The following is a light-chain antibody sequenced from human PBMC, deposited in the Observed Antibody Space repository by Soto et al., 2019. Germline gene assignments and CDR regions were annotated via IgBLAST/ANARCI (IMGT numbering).Light chain of an antibody. Sequence: EIVVTQSPATLSVSPGERATLSCRASQSVNTNFAWYQQKPGQAPRLLIYGASTRATGIPARFSGSGSGTEFTLTISSLQSEDFAVYCCQQYNNWPSWTFGQGTKVDIK. V-gene: IGKV3-15*01. J-gene: IGKJ1*01. CDR2: GAS. CDR3: QQYNNWPSWT. CDR1: QSVNTN.